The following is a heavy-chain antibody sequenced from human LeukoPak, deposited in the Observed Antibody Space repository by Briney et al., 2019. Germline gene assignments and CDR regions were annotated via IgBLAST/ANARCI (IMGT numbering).Heavy chain of an antibody. CDR3: ARALFSYSITIFGVVIRHYYYYMDV. J-gene: IGHJ6*03. Sequence: GASVKVSCKASGYTFTSYDINWVRQATGQGLEWMGWMNPNSGNTGYAQKFQGRVTITRNTSISTAYMELSSLRSEDTAVYYCARALFSYSITIFGVVIRHYYYYMDVWGKGTTVTVSS. CDR1: GYTFTSYD. D-gene: IGHD3-3*01. CDR2: MNPNSGNT. V-gene: IGHV1-8*03.